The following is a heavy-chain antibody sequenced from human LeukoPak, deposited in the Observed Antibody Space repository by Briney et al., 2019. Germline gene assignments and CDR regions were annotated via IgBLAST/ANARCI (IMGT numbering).Heavy chain of an antibody. D-gene: IGHD2-15*01. Sequence: GGSLRLSCAASGFTFSSFGMSWVRQVPGKGLEWVSSISSGAGSTYYADSAKGRFTISRDNSKNSLYLQMTSLRAEDTAVYYCAKDRLRYCTGGNCYSPVDYWGQGTLVTVSS. CDR3: AKDRLRYCTGGNCYSPVDY. CDR2: ISSGAGST. V-gene: IGHV3-23*01. J-gene: IGHJ4*01. CDR1: GFTFSSFG.